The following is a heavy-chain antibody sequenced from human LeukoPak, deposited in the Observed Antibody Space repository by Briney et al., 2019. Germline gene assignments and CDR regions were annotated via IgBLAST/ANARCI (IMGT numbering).Heavy chain of an antibody. CDR3: AREGSDYDFEY. J-gene: IGHJ4*02. CDR1: GFTFSNYG. Sequence: GSLRLSCAASGFTFSNYGMNWVRQAPGKGLQWVSYISSSGNTMYYADSVKGRFTISRDNAKNSLHLQMNSLRDKDTAMYYCAREGSDYDFEYWGQGTLVTVSS. D-gene: IGHD5-12*01. CDR2: ISSSGNTM. V-gene: IGHV3-48*02.